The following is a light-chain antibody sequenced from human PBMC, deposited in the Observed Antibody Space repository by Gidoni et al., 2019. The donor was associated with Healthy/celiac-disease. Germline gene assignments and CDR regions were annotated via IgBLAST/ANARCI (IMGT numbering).Light chain of an antibody. CDR1: QSVSSSY. V-gene: IGKV3-20*01. CDR2: GAS. J-gene: IGKJ4*01. CDR3: QQYGS. Sequence: EIVLTQSPGTLSLSPGERATLSCRASQSVSSSYLAWYQQKPGQAPRPLTYGASSRATGIPDRFSGSGSGTDFTLTISRLEPEDFAVYYCQQYGSFGGGTKVEIK.